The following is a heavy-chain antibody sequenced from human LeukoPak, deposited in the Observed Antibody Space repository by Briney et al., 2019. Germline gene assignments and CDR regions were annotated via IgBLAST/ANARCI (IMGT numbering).Heavy chain of an antibody. CDR3: ARAVRIQLLLEY. J-gene: IGHJ4*01. V-gene: IGHV1-8*01. CDR1: GYTFRTYD. Sequence: ASVKVSCKASGYTFRTYDVAWVRQAPGQGREWMGWMNPNSGNTGYAQKFKGRVTMTSDASIGSAYMELSSLRSEDTAVYFCARAVRIQLLLEYWGHGTLITVSS. D-gene: IGHD2-2*01. CDR2: MNPNSGNT.